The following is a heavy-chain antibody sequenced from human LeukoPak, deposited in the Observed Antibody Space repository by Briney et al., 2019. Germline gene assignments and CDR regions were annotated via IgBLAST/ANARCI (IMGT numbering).Heavy chain of an antibody. D-gene: IGHD3-22*01. V-gene: IGHV3-74*03. CDR1: GFTFSRYW. Sequence: GGSLRLSCAASGFTFSRYWMHWVRQAPGKGLVWVSRINSDGSGTTYADSVKGRFTISRDNAKNTLYLQMNSLRAEDTAVYYCARDLELVYYDSSGYDYWGQGTLVTVSS. J-gene: IGHJ4*02. CDR3: ARDLELVYYDSSGYDY. CDR2: INSDGSGT.